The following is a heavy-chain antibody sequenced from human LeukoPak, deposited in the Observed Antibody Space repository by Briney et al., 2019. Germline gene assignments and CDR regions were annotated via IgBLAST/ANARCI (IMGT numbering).Heavy chain of an antibody. D-gene: IGHD2-21*01. V-gene: IGHV3-9*01. CDR1: GFTFDDYA. J-gene: IGHJ4*02. CDR3: AKDSRGETEGPLFDY. CDR2: ISWNSGSI. Sequence: GRSLRLSCAASGFTFDDYAMHWVRQAPGKGLEWVSGISWNSGSIGYADSVKGRFTISRDNAKNSLYLQMNSLRAEDTALYYRAKDSRGETEGPLFDYWGQGTLVTVSS.